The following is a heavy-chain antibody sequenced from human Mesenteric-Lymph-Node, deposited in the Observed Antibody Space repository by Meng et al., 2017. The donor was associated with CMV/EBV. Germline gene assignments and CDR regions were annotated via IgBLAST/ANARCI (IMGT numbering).Heavy chain of an antibody. CDR1: GGSVSSGSYY. CDR3: ARRPWGGLDY. Sequence: SETLSLTCTVSGGSVSSGSYYWSWIRQPPGKGLEWIGYIYYRGSTNYNPSLKSRVTISVDTSKNQFSLKLSSVTAADTAVYYCARRPWGGLDYWGQGALVTVSS. V-gene: IGHV4-61*01. CDR2: IYYRGST. J-gene: IGHJ4*02. D-gene: IGHD3-16*01.